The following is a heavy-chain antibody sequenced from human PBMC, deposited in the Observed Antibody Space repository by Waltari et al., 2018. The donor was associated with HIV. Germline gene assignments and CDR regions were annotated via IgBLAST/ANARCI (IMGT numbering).Heavy chain of an antibody. J-gene: IGHJ1*01. CDR3: VTLYKQSPLYSNF. CDR2: FDPKNGKP. Sequence: QVHLIQSAFDMKRPGASVTIACKVSGYPLSDLSMPWVRQGPGHRLEWMGGFDPKNGKPVYSQRFWGRVSLAEDTSEDTAYLELNRLTSDDTAVYYCVTLYKQSPLYSNFWGQGTLVTVSP. CDR1: GYPLSDLS. V-gene: IGHV1-24*01. D-gene: IGHD2-15*01.